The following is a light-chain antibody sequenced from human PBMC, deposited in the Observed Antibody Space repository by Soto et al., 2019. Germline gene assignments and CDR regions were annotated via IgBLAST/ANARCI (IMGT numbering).Light chain of an antibody. CDR3: CSYAGSSTVYV. J-gene: IGLJ1*01. V-gene: IGLV2-23*01. Sequence: QSLLTQPASVSGSPGQSITSSCTGASSDVGSYNLVSWYQQHPGKAPKLMIYEGSKRPSGVSNRFSGSKSGNTASLTISGLQAEDEADYYCCSYAGSSTVYVFGTGTKVTVL. CDR2: EGS. CDR1: SSDVGSYNL.